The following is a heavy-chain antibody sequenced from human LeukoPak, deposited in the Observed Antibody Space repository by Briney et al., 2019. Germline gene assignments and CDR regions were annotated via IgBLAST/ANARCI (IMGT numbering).Heavy chain of an antibody. CDR1: GFTFSSYS. J-gene: IGHJ4*02. D-gene: IGHD1-26*01. CDR3: GRGSGSPDY. CDR2: ISSSGSAI. Sequence: PGGSLRLSCAASGFTFSSYSMNWVRQTPGKGLKWVSYISSSGSAIYYADSVKGRFTISRDNAKNSLDLQMSSLRAEDTAVYYCGRGSGSPDYWGQGTLVTVSS. V-gene: IGHV3-48*01.